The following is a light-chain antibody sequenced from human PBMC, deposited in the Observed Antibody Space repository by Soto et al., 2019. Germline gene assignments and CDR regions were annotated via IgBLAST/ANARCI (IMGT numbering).Light chain of an antibody. V-gene: IGKV1-27*01. CDR1: QGITDY. CDR2: AAS. Sequence: DIQMTQSPSSLSASVGDRVTITCRASQGITDYLAWYQQKPGQVPNLLIYAASTLQSGVPSRFSGSGSGTDFTLTITGLQPEDVATYYCQNYNSAPWTFGQRTKVDIK. CDR3: QNYNSAPWT. J-gene: IGKJ1*01.